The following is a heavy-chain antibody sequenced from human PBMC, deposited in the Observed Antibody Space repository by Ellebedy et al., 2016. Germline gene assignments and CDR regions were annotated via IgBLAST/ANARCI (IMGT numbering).Heavy chain of an antibody. CDR1: GFTFSSYA. J-gene: IGHJ5*02. CDR3: AKGITAALVEGSLFDP. D-gene: IGHD6-13*01. Sequence: GGSLRLSXAASGFTFSSYAMSWVRQAPGKGLEWVSAISGSGGSTYYADSVKGRFTISRDNSKNTLYLQMNSLRVEDTAVYYCAKGITAALVEGSLFDPWGQGTLVTVSS. V-gene: IGHV3-23*01. CDR2: ISGSGGST.